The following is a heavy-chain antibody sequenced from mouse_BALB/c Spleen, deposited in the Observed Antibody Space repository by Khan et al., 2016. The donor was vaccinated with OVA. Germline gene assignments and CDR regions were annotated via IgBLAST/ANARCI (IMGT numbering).Heavy chain of an antibody. CDR2: ISTYYGDA. D-gene: IGHD2-1*01. V-gene: IGHV1S137*01. Sequence: VQLQQSGAELVRPGVSVKISCKGSGYTFTDFAMNWVKQSHAKSLEWIGVISTYYGDANYNQKFKGKATMTVDKSSSTAYVELARLTYEDSAIYYCARGNGNYRFDYWGQGTLVTVSA. J-gene: IGHJ3*01. CDR1: GYTFTDFA. CDR3: ARGNGNYRFDY.